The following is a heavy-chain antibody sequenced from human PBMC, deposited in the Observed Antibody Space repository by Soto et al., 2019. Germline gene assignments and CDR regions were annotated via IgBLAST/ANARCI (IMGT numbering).Heavy chain of an antibody. Sequence: VQLVQSGAEVKKPASSVKVSCTASGGTFSRYVISWVRQAPGQGLEWMGGIIPIFDTANYAQKFQGRVTITADNSTSTAYMELSSLRSEDTAVYYCATGRIVVVDVTTTGQYYYGMDVWGQGTTVTVSS. D-gene: IGHD2-15*01. CDR1: GGTFSRYV. J-gene: IGHJ6*02. CDR3: ATGRIVVVDVTTTGQYYYGMDV. V-gene: IGHV1-69*06. CDR2: IIPIFDTA.